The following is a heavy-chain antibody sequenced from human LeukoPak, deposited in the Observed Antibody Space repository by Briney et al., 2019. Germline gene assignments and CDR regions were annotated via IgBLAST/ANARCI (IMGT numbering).Heavy chain of an antibody. CDR1: GFKFSSFS. CDR2: ITSTSSAT. CDR3: ARAIASYGDSAY. Sequence: GGSLRLSCAASGFKFSSFSMGWVRQAPGKGLEWLSYITSTSSATYYADSLQGRFTISRDNAKNSLYLQINSLRADDTAVYYCARAIASYGDSAYWGQGTLVTVST. J-gene: IGHJ4*02. D-gene: IGHD5-18*01. V-gene: IGHV3-48*04.